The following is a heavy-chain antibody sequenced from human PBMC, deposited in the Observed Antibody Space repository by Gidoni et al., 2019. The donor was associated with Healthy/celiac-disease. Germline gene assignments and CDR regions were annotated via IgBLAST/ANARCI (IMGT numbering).Heavy chain of an antibody. CDR2: ISYDGSNK. V-gene: IGHV3-30*18. J-gene: IGHJ4*02. CDR3: AKGGIDTMIVVVGPPDY. Sequence: QVQLVDSGGGVVQPGRSLRLSCAASGFTFSRYGMHWVRQAPGKGLEWVAVISYDGSNKYYADSVKGRFTISRDNSKNTLYLQMNSLRAEDTAVYYCAKGGIDTMIVVVGPPDYWGQGTLVTVSS. CDR1: GFTFSRYG. D-gene: IGHD3-22*01.